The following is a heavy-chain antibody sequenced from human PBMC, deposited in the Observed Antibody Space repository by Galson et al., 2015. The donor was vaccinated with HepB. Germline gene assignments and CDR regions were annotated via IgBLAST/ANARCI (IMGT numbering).Heavy chain of an antibody. CDR2: VNPDGSDR. CDR1: GFTLSNYW. J-gene: IGHJ3*02. V-gene: IGHV3-74*01. CDR3: ARDGQALGFDI. Sequence: SLRLSCAASGFTLSNYWMDWVRQTPGKGLMWVARVNPDGSDRDYADSVKGRFTISRDNAKNSLYLQMNSQRADDTAVYYCARDGQALGFDIWGKGTMVTASS.